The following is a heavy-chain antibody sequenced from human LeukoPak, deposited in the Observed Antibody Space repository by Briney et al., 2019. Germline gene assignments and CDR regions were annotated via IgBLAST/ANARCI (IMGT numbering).Heavy chain of an antibody. Sequence: GGSLRLSCAASGFTVSSNYMSWVRQAPGKGLEWVSVIYSGGSTYYADSVKGRFTISRDNSKNTLYLQMNSLRAEDTAMYYCARDTGYYGSGSYLIWGQGTLVTVSS. CDR2: IYSGGST. D-gene: IGHD3-10*01. CDR3: ARDTGYYGSGSYLI. J-gene: IGHJ4*02. CDR1: GFTVSSNY. V-gene: IGHV3-66*01.